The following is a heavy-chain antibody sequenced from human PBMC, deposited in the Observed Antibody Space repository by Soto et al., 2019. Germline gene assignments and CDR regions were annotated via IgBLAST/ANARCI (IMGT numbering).Heavy chain of an antibody. J-gene: IGHJ6*02. CDR2: IYYSGST. CDR1: GGSMSSYY. Sequence: QVQLQESGPGLVKPSETLSLTCTVSGGSMSSYYWSWIRQPPGKGLEWIGYIYYSGSTNYNPSLKSRVTISAGMSKKHFSLKLSSVTAADTAVYYCARSTIFGVVRRMDVWGQGTTVTVSS. D-gene: IGHD3-3*01. V-gene: IGHV4-59*01. CDR3: ARSTIFGVVRRMDV.